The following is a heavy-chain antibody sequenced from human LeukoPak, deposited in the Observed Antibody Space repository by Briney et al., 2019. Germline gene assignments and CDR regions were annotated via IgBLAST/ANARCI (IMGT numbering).Heavy chain of an antibody. J-gene: IGHJ4*02. D-gene: IGHD6-6*01. V-gene: IGHV3-21*01. CDR1: GFTFSSYS. Sequence: GGSLRLSCAASGFTFSSYSMNWVRQAPGKGLEWVSSISSSSSYIYYADSVKGRFTISRDNAKNSLYLQMNSLRAEDTAVYYCASVAPSDDIAARPNWGQGTLVTVSS. CDR2: ISSSSSYI. CDR3: ASVAPSDDIAARPN.